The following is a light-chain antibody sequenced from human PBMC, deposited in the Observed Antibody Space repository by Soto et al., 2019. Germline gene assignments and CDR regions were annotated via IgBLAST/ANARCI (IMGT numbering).Light chain of an antibody. V-gene: IGLV2-8*01. CDR2: EVS. CDR3: SSYAGSNKLV. CDR1: SSDVGGYNY. Sequence: LTQPPSASGSPGQSVTISCTGTSSDVGGYNYVSWYQQHPGKAPKLMIYEVSKRPSGVPDRFSGSKSGNTASLTVSGLQAEDEADYYCSSYAGSNKLVFGGGTKVTVL. J-gene: IGLJ2*01.